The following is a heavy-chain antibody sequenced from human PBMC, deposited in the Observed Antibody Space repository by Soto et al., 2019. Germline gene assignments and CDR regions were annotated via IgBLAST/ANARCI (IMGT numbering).Heavy chain of an antibody. CDR3: AKAREGNRDIVVVDYYYYGMDV. CDR1: GFTFSSYA. V-gene: IGHV3-23*01. J-gene: IGHJ6*02. D-gene: IGHD2-15*01. Sequence: EVQLLESGGGLVQPGGSLRLSCAASGFTFSSYAMSWVRQAPGKGLEWGSAISGSGGSTYYADSVKGRFTISRDNSKNTLYLKMNSVSAADTAVYYCAKAREGNRDIVVVDYYYYGMDVWGQGTTVTVSS. CDR2: ISGSGGST.